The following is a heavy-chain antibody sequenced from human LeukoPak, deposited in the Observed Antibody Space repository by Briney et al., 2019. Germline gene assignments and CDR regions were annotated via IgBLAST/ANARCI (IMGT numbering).Heavy chain of an antibody. V-gene: IGHV4-30-4*01. J-gene: IGHJ4*02. CDR2: IYYSGST. D-gene: IGHD2-21*02. CDR3: ARVAYCGGDCYSEPIDY. Sequence: SEALSLTCTVSGGSISSGDYYWSWIRQPPGKGLEWIGYIYYSGSTYYNPSLKSRVTISVNTSKNQFSLKLSSVTAADTAVYYCARVAYCGGDCYSEPIDYWSQGTLVTVSS. CDR1: GGSISSGDYY.